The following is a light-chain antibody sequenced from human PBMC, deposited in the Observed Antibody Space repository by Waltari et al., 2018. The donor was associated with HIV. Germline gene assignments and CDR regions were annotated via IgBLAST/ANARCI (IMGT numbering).Light chain of an antibody. CDR3: QQRSNWPRL. Sequence: EIVFTQSPATLSLSPGDRPTPSCRASQSVSSYLAWYQQKPGQAPRLLIYDASNRATGIPARFSGSGSGTDFTLTISSLEPEDFAVYYCQQRSNWPRLFGGGTKVEIK. CDR2: DAS. J-gene: IGKJ4*01. V-gene: IGKV3-11*01. CDR1: QSVSSY.